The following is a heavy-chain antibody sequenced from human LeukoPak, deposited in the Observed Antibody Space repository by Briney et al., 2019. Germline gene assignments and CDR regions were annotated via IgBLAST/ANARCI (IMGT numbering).Heavy chain of an antibody. V-gene: IGHV3-21*01. D-gene: IGHD3-3*01. CDR3: ASHLYDFWSGYYEGPNAFDI. CDR2: ISSSSSYI. CDR1: GFSFSSYE. J-gene: IGHJ3*02. Sequence: NPGGSLRLSCAASGFSFSSYEWNWVRQAPGKGLEWVSSISSSSSYIYYADSVKGRFTISRDNAKNSLYLQMNSLRAEDTAVYYCASHLYDFWSGYYEGPNAFDIWGQGTMVTVSS.